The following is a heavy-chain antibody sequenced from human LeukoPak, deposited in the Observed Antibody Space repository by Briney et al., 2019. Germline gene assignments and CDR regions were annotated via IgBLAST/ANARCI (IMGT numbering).Heavy chain of an antibody. V-gene: IGHV5-51*01. CDR1: GYSFSSYW. CDR2: IYPGDSDT. D-gene: IGHD2-15*01. J-gene: IGHJ6*02. Sequence: GESLNISCKRSGYSFSSYWIGWVRQMPGKGLEWMGIIYPGDSDTRYSPSFQGQVTIPADESISTAYLQWSSLKASDTAMYYCARQSQYCSASSCLDYYFYFGMDVWGQGTTVTVSS. CDR3: ARQSQYCSASSCLDYYFYFGMDV.